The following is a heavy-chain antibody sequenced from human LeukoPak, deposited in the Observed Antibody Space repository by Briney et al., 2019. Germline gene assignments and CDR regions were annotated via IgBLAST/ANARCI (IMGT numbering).Heavy chain of an antibody. CDR1: GGSFSGYY. J-gene: IGHJ4*02. CDR3: ARDASTGLFLTDHYFDY. D-gene: IGHD6-19*01. Sequence: SETLSLTCAVYGGSFSGYYWSWVRQPPGKGLEWLGEINHSGSTNYNPSLKSRVTISVDTSQNQFSLKLSSATAAHTAVYYCARDASTGLFLTDHYFDYWGPGTLVTVSS. CDR2: INHSGST. V-gene: IGHV4-34*01.